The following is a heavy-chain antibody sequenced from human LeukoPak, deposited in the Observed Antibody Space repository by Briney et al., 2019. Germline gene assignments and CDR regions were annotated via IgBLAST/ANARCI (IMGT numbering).Heavy chain of an antibody. CDR2: IYYSGST. CDR3: ARVRPIAVGGAAYRTFDY. V-gene: IGHV4-59*01. CDR1: GGSLSNYY. D-gene: IGHD3-16*01. J-gene: IGHJ4*02. Sequence: SETLSLTCTVSGGSLSNYYWSWIRQPPGKGLEWIGYIYYSGSTNYNPSLKSRVTISVDTSKNQFSLKLSSVTAADTAVYYCARVRPIAVGGAAYRTFDYWGQGTLVTVSS.